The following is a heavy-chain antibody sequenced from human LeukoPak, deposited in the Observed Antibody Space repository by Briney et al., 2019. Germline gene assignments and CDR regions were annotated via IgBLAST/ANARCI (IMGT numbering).Heavy chain of an antibody. J-gene: IGHJ4*02. CDR3: TTDLSSYDWATG. CDR1: GFTFSNAW. CDR2: IKSKTDGGTT. D-gene: IGHD3-9*01. Sequence: GGSLRLSCAASGFTFSNAWMSWGRQAPGKGLEWVGRIKSKTDGGTTDYAAPVKGRFTISRDDSKNTLYLQMNSLKTEDTAVYYCTTDLSSYDWATGCGQGTLVTVSS. V-gene: IGHV3-15*01.